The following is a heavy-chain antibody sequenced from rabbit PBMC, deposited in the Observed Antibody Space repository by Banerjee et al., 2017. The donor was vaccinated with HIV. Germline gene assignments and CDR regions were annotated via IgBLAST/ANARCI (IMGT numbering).Heavy chain of an antibody. D-gene: IGHD4-2*01. V-gene: IGHV1S40*01. Sequence: QSLEESGGDLVKPGASLTLTCTASGFSFTTSTWICWVRQAPGKGLEWIACIYSGSSGSTHYATWVNGRFTISKTSSTTVTLQMTSLTAADTATYFCAQAGMTWYDGLDLWGPGTLVTVS. CDR3: AQAGMTWYDGLDL. CDR2: IYSGSSGST. J-gene: IGHJ6*01. CDR1: GFSFTTSTW.